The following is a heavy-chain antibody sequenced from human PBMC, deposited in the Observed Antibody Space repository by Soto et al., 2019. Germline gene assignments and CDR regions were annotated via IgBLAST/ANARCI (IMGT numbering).Heavy chain of an antibody. CDR2: IKRDGTVT. D-gene: IGHD2-21*01. CDR3: ARDLSPPGEFVYDACDV. CDR1: GFTFSAFW. Sequence: EVQLVESGGGLVQPGESLRLSCAASGFTFSAFWMTWLRQAPGKGLEWVANIKRDGTVTHYGDSVEGRCTLSRDNAPNSLFLQLNSLRPEDTAMYYCARDLSPPGEFVYDACDVWGQGTFVTVSS. V-gene: IGHV3-7*04. J-gene: IGHJ3*01.